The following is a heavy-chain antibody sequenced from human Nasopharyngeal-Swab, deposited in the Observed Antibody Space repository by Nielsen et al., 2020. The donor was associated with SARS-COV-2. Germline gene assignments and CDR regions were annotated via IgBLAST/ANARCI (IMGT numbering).Heavy chain of an antibody. Sequence: SEILSLTCTVSGGSISSYYWSWIRQPAGKGLEWIGRIYTSGSTNYNPSLKSRVTMSVDTSKNQFSLKLSSVTAADTAVYYCARDPVRDGYNYDAFDIWGQGTMVTVSS. CDR3: ARDPVRDGYNYDAFDI. D-gene: IGHD5-24*01. V-gene: IGHV4-4*07. CDR1: GGSISSYY. CDR2: IYTSGST. J-gene: IGHJ3*02.